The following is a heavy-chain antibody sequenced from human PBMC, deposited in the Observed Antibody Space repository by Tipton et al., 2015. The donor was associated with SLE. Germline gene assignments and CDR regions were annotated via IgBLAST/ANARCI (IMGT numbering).Heavy chain of an antibody. J-gene: IGHJ2*01. D-gene: IGHD3-22*01. CDR3: ARRRFDNSGYRWVDWDFDL. V-gene: IGHV4-39*01. CDR2: KDYSGSI. Sequence: TLSLTCTVSGGSISSRNYYWGWIRQPPGKGLEWFGSKDYSGSIYYNPSLKSRVTMSVDTSKNLFSLKLSSVTATDTAVYYCARRRFDNSGYRWVDWDFDLWGRGTLVTVSS. CDR1: GGSISSRNYY.